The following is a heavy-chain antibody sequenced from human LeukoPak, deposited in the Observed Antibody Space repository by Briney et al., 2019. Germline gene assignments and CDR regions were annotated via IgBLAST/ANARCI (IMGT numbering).Heavy chain of an antibody. CDR2: IYSGGAT. CDR3: AKCYVIDAFDI. V-gene: IGHV3-53*01. D-gene: IGHD2-15*01. J-gene: IGHJ3*02. Sequence: GGSLRLSCAASGFTVSSNSMTWVRQAPGKGLEWVSLIYSGGATYYADSVKGRFTISRDNSKNTLYLQMNSLRAEDTAVYYCAKCYVIDAFDIWGQGTMVTVSS. CDR1: GFTVSSNS.